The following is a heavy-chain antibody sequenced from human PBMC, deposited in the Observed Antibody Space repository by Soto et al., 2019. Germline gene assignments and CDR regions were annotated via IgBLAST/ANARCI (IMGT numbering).Heavy chain of an antibody. CDR3: ARTPKGIAAAGTMNWFDP. J-gene: IGHJ5*02. D-gene: IGHD6-13*01. V-gene: IGHV1-8*01. CDR1: GYTFTSYD. Sequence: QVQLVQSGAEVKKPGASVKVSCKASGYTFTSYDINWVRQATGQGLEWMGWMNPNSGNTGYAQKFQGRVTMTRNTSISTAYMELSSLRSGDTAVYYCARTPKGIAAAGTMNWFDPWGQGTLVTVSS. CDR2: MNPNSGNT.